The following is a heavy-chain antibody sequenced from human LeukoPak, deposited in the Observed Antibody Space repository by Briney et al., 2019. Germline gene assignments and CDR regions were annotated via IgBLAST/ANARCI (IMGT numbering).Heavy chain of an antibody. CDR1: GYTFTGYY. Sequence: ASVKVSCKASGYTFTGYYMHWVRQAPGQGLEWMGRINPNSGGTNYAQKFQGRVTMTRDTSISTAYMELSSLRAEDTALYCCAKDIYGGNSVRGAFDIWGQGTMVTVSS. V-gene: IGHV1-2*06. D-gene: IGHD4-23*01. CDR3: AKDIYGGNSVRGAFDI. CDR2: INPNSGGT. J-gene: IGHJ3*02.